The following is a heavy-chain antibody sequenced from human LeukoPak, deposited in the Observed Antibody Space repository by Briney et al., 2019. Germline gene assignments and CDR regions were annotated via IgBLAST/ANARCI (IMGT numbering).Heavy chain of an antibody. D-gene: IGHD2-15*01. CDR3: ARGRYCSGGSCYSYYYYYMDV. J-gene: IGHJ6*03. CDR2: INHSGST. Sequence: SETLSLTCAVYGGSFSGYYWSWIRQPPGKGLEWIGEINHSGSTNYNPSLKSRVTISVDTSKNQFSLKLSSVTAADTAVYYCARGRYCSGGSCYSYYYYYMDVWGKGTTVTVSS. V-gene: IGHV4-34*01. CDR1: GGSFSGYY.